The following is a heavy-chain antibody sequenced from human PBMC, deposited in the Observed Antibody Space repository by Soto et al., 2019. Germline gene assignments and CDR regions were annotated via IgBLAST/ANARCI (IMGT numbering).Heavy chain of an antibody. V-gene: IGHV3-30-3*01. CDR1: GFTFSSFV. J-gene: IGHJ6*02. CDR2: IAYDGSNK. Sequence: QVQLVESGGGVVQPRRSLRLSCAASGFTFSSFVMHWVRQAPGKGLEWVAFIAYDGSNKHYADSVKGRFTISRDNSNNTLYLQMNSLRVEDTAVYYCASPQGAHLNYFYGMDVWGQGTTVTVSS. CDR3: ASPQGAHLNYFYGMDV.